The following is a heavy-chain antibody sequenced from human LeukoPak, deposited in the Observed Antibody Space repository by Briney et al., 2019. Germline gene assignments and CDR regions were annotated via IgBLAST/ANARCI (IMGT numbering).Heavy chain of an antibody. CDR2: IGSSSSYI. J-gene: IGHJ4*02. CDR1: GFTFSSYS. V-gene: IGHV3-21*01. D-gene: IGHD2-2*01. CDR3: ASEDIVVVPAAPVGY. Sequence: GGSLRLSCAASGFTFSSYSMTWVRQAPGKGLEWVSCIGSSSSYIYYADSVTGRFTISRDNAKNSLYLQMNSLRAEDTAVYYCASEDIVVVPAAPVGYWGQGTLVTVSS.